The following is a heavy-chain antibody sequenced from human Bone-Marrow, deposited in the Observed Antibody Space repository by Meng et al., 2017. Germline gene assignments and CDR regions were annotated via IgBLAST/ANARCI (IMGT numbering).Heavy chain of an antibody. CDR3: ARDCYYDSPYYYGMDV. J-gene: IGHJ6*01. Sequence: GESLKISCAASGFTFSSYAMHWVRQAPGKGLEWVAVISYDGSNKYYADSVKGRFTISRDNSKNTLYLQMNSLRAEDTAVYYCARDCYYDSPYYYGMDVWGQGTTVTGSS. V-gene: IGHV3-30*04. CDR2: ISYDGSNK. CDR1: GFTFSSYA. D-gene: IGHD3-22*01.